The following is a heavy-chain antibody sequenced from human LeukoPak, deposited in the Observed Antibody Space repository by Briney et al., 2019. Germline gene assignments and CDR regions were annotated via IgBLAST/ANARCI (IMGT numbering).Heavy chain of an antibody. D-gene: IGHD3-22*01. CDR3: AIYSGSSGYYPFDY. V-gene: IGHV3-48*04. Sequence: GGSLRLSCAASGFTFSSYSMNWVRQAPGKGLEWVSYISSSSSTIYYADSVKGRFTISRDNAKNSLYLQMNSLRAEDTAVYYCAIYSGSSGYYPFDYWGQGTLVTVSS. CDR2: ISSSSSTI. J-gene: IGHJ4*02. CDR1: GFTFSSYS.